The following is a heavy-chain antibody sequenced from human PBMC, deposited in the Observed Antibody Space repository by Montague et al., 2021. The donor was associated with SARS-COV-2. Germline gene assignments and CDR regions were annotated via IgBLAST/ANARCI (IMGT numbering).Heavy chain of an antibody. CDR1: GGSISSGSYY. V-gene: IGHV4-61*02. D-gene: IGHD3-9*01. CDR3: AREFLNLTGYYNYYFDY. Sequence: TLSLTCTVSGGSISSGSYYWNWIRQPAGKGLEWIGRIYTSGSTNYNPSLKSRVTISLYTSKNQLYLKLISVTAADTALYYCAREFLNLTGYYNYYFDYWGQGTLVTVSS. CDR2: IYTSGST. J-gene: IGHJ4*01.